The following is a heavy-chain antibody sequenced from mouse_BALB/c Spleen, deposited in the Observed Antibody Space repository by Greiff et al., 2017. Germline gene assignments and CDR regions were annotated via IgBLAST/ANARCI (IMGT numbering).Heavy chain of an antibody. CDR1: GFTFSSFG. J-gene: IGHJ1*01. CDR3: AREIYDGYQEYFDV. Sequence: EVKLVESGGGLVQPGGSRKLSCAASGFTFSSFGMHWVRQAPEKGLEWVAYISSGSSTIYYADTVKGRFTISRDNPKNTLFLQMTSLRSEDTAMYYCAREIYDGYQEYFDVWGAGTTVTVS. V-gene: IGHV5-17*02. D-gene: IGHD2-3*01. CDR2: ISSGSSTI.